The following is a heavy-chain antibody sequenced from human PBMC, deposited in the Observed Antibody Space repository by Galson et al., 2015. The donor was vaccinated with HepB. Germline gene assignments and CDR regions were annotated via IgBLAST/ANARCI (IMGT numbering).Heavy chain of an antibody. CDR1: GFAFSSYS. CDR3: ARDGHELAPFDF. D-gene: IGHD6-13*01. CDR2: ISIRSDYI. V-gene: IGHV3-21*01. Sequence: SLRLSCAVSGFAFSSYSMSWVRQAPGKGLEWVASISIRSDYIYYGLSVKGRFTISRDNAKNSLYLQMNSLRVEDTALYYCARDGHELAPFDFWGQGTLVTVSS. J-gene: IGHJ4*02.